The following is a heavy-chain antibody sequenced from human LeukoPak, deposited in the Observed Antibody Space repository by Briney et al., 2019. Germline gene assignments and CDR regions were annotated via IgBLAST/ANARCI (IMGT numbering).Heavy chain of an antibody. CDR3: ARGYYYDSSGYYYPPLNY. J-gene: IGHJ4*02. CDR1: GFTFTSSA. V-gene: IGHV1-58*01. D-gene: IGHD3-22*01. Sequence: SVKVSCKASGFTFTSSAVQWVRQARGQRLEWIGWIVVGSGNTNYAQKFQERVTITRDTSASTAYMELSSLRSEDTAVYYCARGYYYDSSGYYYPPLNYWGQGTLVTVSS. CDR2: IVVGSGNT.